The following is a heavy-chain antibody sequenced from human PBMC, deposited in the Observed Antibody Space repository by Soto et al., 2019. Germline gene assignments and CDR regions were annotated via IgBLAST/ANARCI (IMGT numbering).Heavy chain of an antibody. CDR3: ARVPSPFDFYYAMDV. D-gene: IGHD3-16*01. Sequence: SETLSLTCTVSGGSVSSGSYYWSWIRQPPGKGLEWIGYIYYSGTTYYNPSLKSRLTMSLDTSQNQFSLKLNSVTAADTAVYFCARVPSPFDFYYAMDVWGQGTTVTVSS. CDR2: IYYSGTT. J-gene: IGHJ6*02. CDR1: GGSVSSGSYY. V-gene: IGHV4-61*01.